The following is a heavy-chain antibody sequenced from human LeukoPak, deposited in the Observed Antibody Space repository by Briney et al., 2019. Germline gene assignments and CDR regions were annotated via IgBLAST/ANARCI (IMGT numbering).Heavy chain of an antibody. J-gene: IGHJ5*02. CDR1: GSTFTTFD. V-gene: IGHV3-48*03. CDR2: ITNSGNTI. CDR3: ARDLAFGGLFFSQPNWSDP. Sequence: GGSLRLSCTASGSTFTTFDMNWVRQAPGKGLEWISYITNSGNTIYYADSVKGRFTISRDNAKNSLFLQMNSLRAEDTAIYYCARDLAFGGLFFSQPNWSDPWGQGTLVTVSS. D-gene: IGHD3-16*01.